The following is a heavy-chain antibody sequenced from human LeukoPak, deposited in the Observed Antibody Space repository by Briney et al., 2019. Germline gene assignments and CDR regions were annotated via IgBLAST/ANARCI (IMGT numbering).Heavy chain of an antibody. V-gene: IGHV4-34*01. D-gene: IGHD3-3*01. CDR1: GGSFSGYY. CDR3: ARVTVYKLRFFEWLPLDY. Sequence: SETLSLTCAVYGGSFSGYYWSGIRQPPGKGLEWIGEINHSGSTNYNPSLKSRVTISVDTSKNQFSLKLSSVTAADTAVYYCARVTVYKLRFFEWLPLDYWGQGTLVTVSS. CDR2: INHSGST. J-gene: IGHJ4*02.